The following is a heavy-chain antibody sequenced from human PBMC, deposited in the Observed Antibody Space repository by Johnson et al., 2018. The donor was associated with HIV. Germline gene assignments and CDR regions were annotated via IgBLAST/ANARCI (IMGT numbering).Heavy chain of an antibody. CDR3: TTAIVIDAFDI. CDR2: TRNKANSYTT. V-gene: IGHV3-72*01. D-gene: IGHD3-16*02. J-gene: IGHJ3*02. Sequence: VQLVESGGGVVRPGGSLRLSCAASGFTFDDYGMNWVRQAPGKGLEWVGRTRNKANSYTTEYAASVKGRFTISRDDSKNSLYLQMNSLKTDDTAVYYCTTAIVIDAFDIWGQGTMVTVSS. CDR1: GFTFDDYG.